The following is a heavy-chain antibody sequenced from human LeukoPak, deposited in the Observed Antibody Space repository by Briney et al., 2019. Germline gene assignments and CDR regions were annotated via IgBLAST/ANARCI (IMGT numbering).Heavy chain of an antibody. V-gene: IGHV3-23*01. CDR3: AEKRGSNKF. J-gene: IGHJ4*02. D-gene: IGHD1-26*01. Sequence: GGSLRLSCAASGFTFSSYTMHWVRQAPGKGLEWVSAISGSGGSTYYADSVKGRFTISRDNSKNTLYLQMNSLRAEDTAVYYCAEKRGSNKFGGQGTLVTVSS. CDR1: GFTFSSYT. CDR2: ISGSGGST.